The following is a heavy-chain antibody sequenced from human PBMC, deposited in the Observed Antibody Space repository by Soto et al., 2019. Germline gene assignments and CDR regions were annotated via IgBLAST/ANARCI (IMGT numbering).Heavy chain of an antibody. CDR1: GYTFTSYG. Sequence: ASVKVSCQASGYTFTSYGINWVRQAPGRGLVWMGCISAYNGKTNYAQKLQGRVTMTTDTSTSTAYMELGSQRSDDTAVYYCARRAVADWFDPWGQGSRVNVCS. V-gene: IGHV1-18*04. CDR3: ARRAVADWFDP. J-gene: IGHJ5*02. CDR2: ISAYNGKT. D-gene: IGHD6-19*01.